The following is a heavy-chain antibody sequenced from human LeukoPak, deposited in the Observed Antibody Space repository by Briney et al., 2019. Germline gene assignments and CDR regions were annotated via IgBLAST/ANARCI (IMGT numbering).Heavy chain of an antibody. CDR3: AKGGMYYYDSGYDH. V-gene: IGHV3-9*01. CDR2: SSWNSGTT. J-gene: IGHJ4*02. D-gene: IGHD3-10*01. CDR1: GVTLVDYS. Sequence: VRSLRLSCAASGVTLVDYSMHCGRQAPGKGLEWVSTSSWNSGTTGYADSVKGRFIISRDNAKSSMYLQMNSLRVEDTALYFCAKGGMYYYDSGYDHWGQGSLVTVSS.